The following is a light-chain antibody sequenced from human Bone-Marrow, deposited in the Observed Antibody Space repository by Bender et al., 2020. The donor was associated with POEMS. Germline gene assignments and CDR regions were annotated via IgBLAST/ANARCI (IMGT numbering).Light chain of an antibody. CDR3: SSFASSGTVL. J-gene: IGLJ2*01. CDR1: Y. Sequence: YVSWYQLRPGKAPKLILYEVSNRPSGVSPRFSGSKSGITASLTVSGLQAEDEADYYCSSFASSGTVLFGGGTSLTVL. CDR2: EVS. V-gene: IGLV2-14*01.